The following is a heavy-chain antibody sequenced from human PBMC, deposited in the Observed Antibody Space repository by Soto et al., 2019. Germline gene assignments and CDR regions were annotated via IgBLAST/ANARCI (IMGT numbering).Heavy chain of an antibody. CDR1: GYTFTSYG. V-gene: IGHV1-18*01. CDR3: ARFSELPQYYVSSMVPIVDY. Sequence: QVQLVQSGAEVKKPGASVKVSCKASGYTFTSYGISWVRQAPGQGLEWMGWISAYNGNTNYAQKLQGRVTMTTDTSTSTAYMELRSLRSDETAVYYCARFSELPQYYVSSMVPIVDYWGQGTLVTVSS. D-gene: IGHD3-22*01. J-gene: IGHJ4*02. CDR2: ISAYNGNT.